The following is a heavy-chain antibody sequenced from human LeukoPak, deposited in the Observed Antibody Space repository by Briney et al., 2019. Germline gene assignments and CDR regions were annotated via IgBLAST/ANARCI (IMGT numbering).Heavy chain of an antibody. CDR1: GYAFTNYG. CDR3: ARVSGLVDDILTGYYPEYNWFDH. CDR2: ISAYNGNT. J-gene: IGHJ5*02. Sequence: GASVTVSFKASGYAFTNYGISWVRQAPGQGLEWMGWISAYNGNTNYAQKLQGRVTMTTDTSTSTAYMELRSLRSDDTAVYYCARVSGLVDDILTGYYPEYNWFDHWGQGTLVTVSS. V-gene: IGHV1-18*01. D-gene: IGHD3-9*01.